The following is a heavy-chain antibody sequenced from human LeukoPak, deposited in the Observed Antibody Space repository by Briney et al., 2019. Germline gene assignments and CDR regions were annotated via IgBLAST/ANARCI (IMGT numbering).Heavy chain of an antibody. CDR3: ARRDSSGVVPRWDY. V-gene: IGHV4-59*08. Sequence: SETLSLTCTVSGVSISSHYWSWIRQPPGKGLEWIGFIYYTGSTNYNPSLKSRVTISVDTSKNQFSLKLRSVTAADTAVYYCARRDSSGVVPRWDYWGQGTLVTVSS. J-gene: IGHJ4*02. CDR2: IYYTGST. CDR1: GVSISSHY. D-gene: IGHD6-25*01.